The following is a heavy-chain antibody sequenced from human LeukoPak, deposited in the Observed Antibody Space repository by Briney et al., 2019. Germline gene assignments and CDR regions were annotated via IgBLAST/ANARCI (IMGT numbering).Heavy chain of an antibody. J-gene: IGHJ4*02. D-gene: IGHD3-3*01. Sequence: GGSLRLSCAASGFTFSSYSMNWVRQAPGKGLEWVSSISSSSIYIYYADSVKGRFTISRDNDKNSMYLQMNSLRAEDTAVYDCARDLIDFWSGYYYYFDYWGQGTLVTVSS. V-gene: IGHV3-21*01. CDR1: GFTFSSYS. CDR3: ARDLIDFWSGYYYYFDY. CDR2: ISSSSIYI.